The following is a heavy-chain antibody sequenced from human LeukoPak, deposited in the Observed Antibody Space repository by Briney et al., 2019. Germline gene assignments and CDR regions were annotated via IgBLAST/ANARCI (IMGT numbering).Heavy chain of an antibody. CDR3: ARDYAAAFDY. D-gene: IGHD3-16*01. CDR1: GFTFSSFG. J-gene: IGHJ4*02. V-gene: IGHV3-30*03. CDR2: ISPDGNSD. Sequence: GGSLRLSCAASGFTFSSFGIHWVRQAPGMGLEWVAAISPDGNSDYYTDSVKGRFTVSRDNSKNMIYLQMNSLRGEDSAVYYCARDYAAAFDYWGQGTLVTVSS.